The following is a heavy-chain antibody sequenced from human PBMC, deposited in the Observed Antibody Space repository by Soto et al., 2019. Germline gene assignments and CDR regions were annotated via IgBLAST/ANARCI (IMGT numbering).Heavy chain of an antibody. Sequence: QVQLVQSGAEEKKPGASVKVSCKASGYTFTSYAMHWVRQAPGQRLEWMGWINAGNGNKKYSQKFQGRVTITRDTCASTASMELSRLRAEDTAVYYCSRSIVVVTALDYWGQGTLVTVSS. CDR1: GYTFTSYA. D-gene: IGHD2-21*02. CDR3: SRSIVVVTALDY. CDR2: INAGNGNK. V-gene: IGHV1-3*05. J-gene: IGHJ4*02.